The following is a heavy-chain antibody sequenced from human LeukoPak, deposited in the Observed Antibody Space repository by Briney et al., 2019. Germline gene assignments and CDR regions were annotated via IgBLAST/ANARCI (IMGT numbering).Heavy chain of an antibody. CDR1: GGSISSGGYY. J-gene: IGHJ5*02. D-gene: IGHD3-10*01. CDR2: IYYSGST. V-gene: IGHV4-31*03. CDR3: ARGSITMVRGVINKGSWFDP. Sequence: TLSLTCTVSGGSISSGGYYWSWIRQHPGKGLEWIGYIYYSGSTYYNPSLKSRVTISVDTSKNQFSLKLSSVTAADTAVHYCARGSITMVRGVINKGSWFDPWGQGTLVTVSS.